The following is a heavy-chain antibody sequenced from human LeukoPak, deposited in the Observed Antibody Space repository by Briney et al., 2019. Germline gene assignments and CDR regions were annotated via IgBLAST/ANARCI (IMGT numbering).Heavy chain of an antibody. V-gene: IGHV4-30-4*07. CDR3: ASGDYYDSSGPGAFDI. Sequence: SETLSLTCAVSGGSISSGGYSWSWIRQPPGKGLEWIGYIYYSGSTYYNPSLKSRVTISVDTSKNQFSLKLSSVAAADTAVYYCASGDYYDSSGPGAFDIWGQGTMVTVSS. CDR1: GGSISSGGYS. D-gene: IGHD3-22*01. J-gene: IGHJ3*02. CDR2: IYYSGST.